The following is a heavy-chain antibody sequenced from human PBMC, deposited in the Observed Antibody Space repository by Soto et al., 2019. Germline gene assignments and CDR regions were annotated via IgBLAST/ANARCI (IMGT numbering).Heavy chain of an antibody. CDR3: ARDQGSSYSFDY. CDR2: ISRSGSTI. V-gene: IGHV3-11*04. Sequence: YTVAELTFGDFGRRCVRKAPGKGLEWVSYISRSGSTIYYADSVKGRFTISRDNAKNSLYLQMNSLRAEDTAVYYRARDQGSSYSFDYWGQGTLVTVSS. CDR1: ELTFGDFG. J-gene: IGHJ4*02. D-gene: IGHD6-6*01.